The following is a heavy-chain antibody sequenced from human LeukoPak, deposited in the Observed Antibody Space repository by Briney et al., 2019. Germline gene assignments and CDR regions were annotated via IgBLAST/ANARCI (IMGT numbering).Heavy chain of an antibody. J-gene: IGHJ4*02. CDR1: GGTFSSYA. CDR2: IIPIFGTA. V-gene: IGHV1-69*06. D-gene: IGHD3-22*01. CDR3: ARDRDSSGTWDY. Sequence: ASVKVSCKASGGTFSSYAISWVRQAPGQGLEWMGRIIPIFGTANYAQKFQGGVTITADKSTSTAYMELSSLRSEDTAVYYCARDRDSSGTWDYWGQGTLVTVSS.